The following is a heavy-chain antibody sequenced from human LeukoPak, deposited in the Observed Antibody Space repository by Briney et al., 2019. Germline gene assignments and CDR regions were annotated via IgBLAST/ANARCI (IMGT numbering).Heavy chain of an antibody. CDR1: GGTFSSYA. J-gene: IGHJ4*02. V-gene: IGHV1-24*01. CDR3: ATGASKYYYDSSGYPFDY. Sequence: ASVKVSCKASGGTFSSYAISWVRQAPGKGLEWMGGFDPEDGETIYAQKFQGRVTMTEDTSTDTAYMELSSLRSEDTAVYYCATGASKYYYDSSGYPFDYWGQGTLVTISS. CDR2: FDPEDGET. D-gene: IGHD3-22*01.